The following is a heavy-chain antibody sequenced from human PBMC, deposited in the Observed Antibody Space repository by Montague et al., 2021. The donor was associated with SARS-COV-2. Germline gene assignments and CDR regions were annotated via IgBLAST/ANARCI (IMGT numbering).Heavy chain of an antibody. J-gene: IGHJ5*02. CDR3: ARGYDYVWGSYRYLHWFDP. V-gene: IGHV4-34*01. Sequence: SETLSLTCAVYGRCFSGYYRGRIRQPPGWGPVRFGELMHSGSTNYSPSLKSRVTISVDTSKNQFSLKLSSVTAADTAVYYCARGYDYVWGSYRYLHWFDPWGQGTLVTVSS. D-gene: IGHD3-16*02. CDR1: GRCFSGYY. CDR2: LMHSGST.